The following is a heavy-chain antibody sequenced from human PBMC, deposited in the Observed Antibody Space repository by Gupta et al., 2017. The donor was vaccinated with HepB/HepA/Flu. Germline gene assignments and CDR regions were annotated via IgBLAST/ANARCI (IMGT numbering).Heavy chain of an antibody. D-gene: IGHD2-2*01. CDR3: AKRACSSTSCLYYYYYMDV. Sequence: EVQLLESGGGLVQPGGSMRLSCAASGFTFSSYAMSWVHQAPGKGLEWVSAISGSGGSTYYADSVKGRFTISRDNSKNTLYLQMNSLRAEDTAVYYCAKRACSSTSCLYYYYYMDVWGKGTTVTVSS. J-gene: IGHJ6*03. CDR2: ISGSGGST. CDR1: GFTFSSYA. V-gene: IGHV3-23*01.